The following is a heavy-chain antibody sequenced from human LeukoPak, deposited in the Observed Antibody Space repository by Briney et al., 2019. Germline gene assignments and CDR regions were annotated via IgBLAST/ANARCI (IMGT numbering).Heavy chain of an antibody. D-gene: IGHD3-22*01. J-gene: IGHJ4*02. Sequence: GSLRLSCAVSGITLSNYGMSWVRQAPGKGLEWVAGISGSGGGTNYADSVKGRFTISRDNARNTPYLQMNSLRVEDTAAYFCAKRGVVIRVILVGFHKEAYYFDSWGQGALVTVSS. CDR3: AKRGVVIRVILVGFHKEAYYFDS. CDR1: GITLSNYG. CDR2: ISGSGGGT. V-gene: IGHV3-23*01.